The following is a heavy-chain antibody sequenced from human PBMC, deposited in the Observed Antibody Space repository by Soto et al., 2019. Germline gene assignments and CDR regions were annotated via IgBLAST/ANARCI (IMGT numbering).Heavy chain of an antibody. Sequence: QVQLVESGGGVVQPGRSLRLSCAASGYTLSSYAMHWVRQAPGKGLEWVAVISYDGSNKYYADSVKGRFTISRDNSKNTLYLQMNSLRAEDTAVYYCAGGADSSGWYPGLEYYGMDVWGQGTTVTVSS. J-gene: IGHJ6*02. CDR1: GYTLSSYA. CDR2: ISYDGSNK. D-gene: IGHD6-19*01. CDR3: AGGADSSGWYPGLEYYGMDV. V-gene: IGHV3-30-3*01.